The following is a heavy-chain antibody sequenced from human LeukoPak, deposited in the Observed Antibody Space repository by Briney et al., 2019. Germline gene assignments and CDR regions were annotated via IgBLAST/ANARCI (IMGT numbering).Heavy chain of an antibody. V-gene: IGHV3-49*04. D-gene: IGHD3-10*01. CDR2: IRSKGYGGTT. J-gene: IGHJ4*02. Sequence: GGSLRLSCTASGFIFDDYAMSWVRQAPGQALEWIGFIRSKGYGGTTEYAESMKGRFTISRDDSKSTAYLQMNSLKIEDTAVYYCARDGNRGVVMNYWGQGTLVTVSS. CDR1: GFIFDDYA. CDR3: ARDGNRGVVMNY.